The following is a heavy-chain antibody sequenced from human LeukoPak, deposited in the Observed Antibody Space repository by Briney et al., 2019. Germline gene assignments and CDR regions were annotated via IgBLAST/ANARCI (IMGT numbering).Heavy chain of an antibody. D-gene: IGHD6-19*01. V-gene: IGHV1-2*02. CDR3: AQSSGWDSLKY. CDR2: INPNSGGT. CDR1: GHTFTGHY. Sequence: ASVKVSCKASGHTFTGHYMHWVRQAPGQGLEWMGWINPNSGGTNHAQKFQGRVSMTRDTSISTAYMELSRLRSDDTAVYYCAQSSGWDSLKYWGQGTLVTVSS. J-gene: IGHJ4*02.